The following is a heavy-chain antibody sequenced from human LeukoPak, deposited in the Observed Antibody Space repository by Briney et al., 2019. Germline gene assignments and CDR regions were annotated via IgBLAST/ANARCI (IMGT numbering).Heavy chain of an antibody. Sequence: SETLSLTCTVSGGSISDYYWSWIRQHPGKGLEWIGYIYYSGSTYYNPSLKSRVTISVDTSKNQFSLKLSSVTAADTAVYYCARSHYDSSGSSSPQFDYWGQGTLVTVSS. J-gene: IGHJ4*02. D-gene: IGHD3-22*01. V-gene: IGHV4-31*03. CDR2: IYYSGST. CDR1: GGSISDYY. CDR3: ARSHYDSSGSSSPQFDY.